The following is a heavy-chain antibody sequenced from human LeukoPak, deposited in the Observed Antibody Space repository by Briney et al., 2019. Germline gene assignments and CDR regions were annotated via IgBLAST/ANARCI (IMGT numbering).Heavy chain of an antibody. D-gene: IGHD4-17*01. CDR3: ARDKAVNAAD. Sequence: PGGSLRLSSAASGVTVSSNYMSCVRQAPGGGREWVSVIYSGGTTYYAASVKGRLTISRDNSKNTLYLQMNSLRAEDTPFYYCARDKAVNAADWGQGTLVTVSS. CDR2: IYSGGTT. V-gene: IGHV3-53*01. CDR1: GVTVSSNY. J-gene: IGHJ4*02.